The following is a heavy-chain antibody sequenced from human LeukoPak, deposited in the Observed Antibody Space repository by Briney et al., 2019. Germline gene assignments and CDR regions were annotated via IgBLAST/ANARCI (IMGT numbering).Heavy chain of an antibody. D-gene: IGHD3-10*01. Sequence: SVKVSCKASGGTFSSYAISWVRQAPGQGLEWMGGIIPIFGTANYAQKFQGRVTITAVKSTSTAYMELSSLRSEDTAVYYCARENYYGSGSYYTWGQGTLVTVSS. CDR1: GGTFSSYA. J-gene: IGHJ5*02. V-gene: IGHV1-69*06. CDR2: IIPIFGTA. CDR3: ARENYYGSGSYYT.